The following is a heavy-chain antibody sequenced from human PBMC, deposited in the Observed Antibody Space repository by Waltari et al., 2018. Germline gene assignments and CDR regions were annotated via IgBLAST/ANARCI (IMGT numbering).Heavy chain of an antibody. V-gene: IGHV3-11*01. Sequence: QMQLVESGGNLVKPGGSLRLPCAASGFTFSDFYMHWIRQAPGKGLEWVSKISTGGRSMTYADAVKGRFTISRDDAKKSLYLQMDSLRAEDTAIYYCAREDYFRLDVWGQGTTVTVSS. CDR3: AREDYFRLDV. CDR2: ISTGGRSM. CDR1: GFTFSDFY. J-gene: IGHJ6*02.